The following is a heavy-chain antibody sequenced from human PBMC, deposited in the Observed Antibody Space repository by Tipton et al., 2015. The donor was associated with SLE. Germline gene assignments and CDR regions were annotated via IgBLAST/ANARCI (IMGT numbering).Heavy chain of an antibody. Sequence: TLSLTCTVSGGSISGGSYYWIWIRRPAGKGLEWIGHVYTSGSTTYNPSPESRVTISLDTFKNHFSLKLTSVTAAGTAMYYCARSQRTAARPGIFDFWGQGTLVTVSS. CDR2: VYTSGST. CDR1: GGSISGGSYY. CDR3: ARSQRTAARPGIFDF. V-gene: IGHV4-61*09. D-gene: IGHD6-6*01. J-gene: IGHJ4*02.